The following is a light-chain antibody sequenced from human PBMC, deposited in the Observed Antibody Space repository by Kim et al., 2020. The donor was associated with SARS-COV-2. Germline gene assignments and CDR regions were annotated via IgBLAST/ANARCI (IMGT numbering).Light chain of an antibody. CDR3: QTWGTGIHVV. J-gene: IGLJ2*01. Sequence: SVKITCTLSSGHSSYAMAWHQQQPEKGPRYLMKLNSDGSHSKGDGIPDRFSGSSSGAERYLTISSLQSEDEADYYCQTWGTGIHVVFGGGTQLTVL. V-gene: IGLV4-69*01. CDR1: SGHSSYA. CDR2: LNSDGSH.